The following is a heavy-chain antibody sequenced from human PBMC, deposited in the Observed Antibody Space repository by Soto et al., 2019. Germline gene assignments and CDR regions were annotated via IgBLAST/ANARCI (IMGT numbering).Heavy chain of an antibody. CDR3: ASVEYSSSWNPYYYGMDV. D-gene: IGHD6-6*01. V-gene: IGHV1-3*01. Sequence: ASVKVSCKASGSTFTSYAMHWVRQAPGQRLEWMGWINAGNGNTKYSQKFQGRVTITRDTSASTAYMELSSLRSEDTAVYYCASVEYSSSWNPYYYGMDVWGQGTTVTVSS. CDR1: GSTFTSYA. CDR2: INAGNGNT. J-gene: IGHJ6*02.